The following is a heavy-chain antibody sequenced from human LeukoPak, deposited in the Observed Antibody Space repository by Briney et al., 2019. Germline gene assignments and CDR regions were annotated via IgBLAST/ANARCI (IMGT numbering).Heavy chain of an antibody. CDR2: ISSSSSTI. J-gene: IGHJ4*02. Sequence: PGGSLRLSCAASGFTFRSYSMNWVRQAPGKGLEWVSYISSSSSTIYYADSVKGRFTISRDNAKNSLYLQMNSLRAEDTAVYYCARDMEQQLVHFDYWGQGTLVTVSS. V-gene: IGHV3-48*04. CDR3: ARDMEQQLVHFDY. D-gene: IGHD6-13*01. CDR1: GFTFRSYS.